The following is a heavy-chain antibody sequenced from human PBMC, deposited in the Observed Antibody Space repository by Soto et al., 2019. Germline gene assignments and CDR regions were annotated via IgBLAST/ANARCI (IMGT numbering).Heavy chain of an antibody. J-gene: IGHJ6*03. V-gene: IGHV3-72*01. Sequence: GGSLRLSCAASGFTFSDHYMDWVRQAPGKGLEWVGRTRNKANSYTTEYAASVKGRFTISRDDSKNSLYLQMNSLKTEDTAVYYCAREVLRFLESVVGDYYYMDVWGKGTTVTVSS. CDR1: GFTFSDHY. CDR3: AREVLRFLESVVGDYYYMDV. D-gene: IGHD3-3*01. CDR2: TRNKANSYTT.